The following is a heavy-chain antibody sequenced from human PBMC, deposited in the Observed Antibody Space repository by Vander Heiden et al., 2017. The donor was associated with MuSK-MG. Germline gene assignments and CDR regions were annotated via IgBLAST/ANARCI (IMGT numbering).Heavy chain of an antibody. CDR1: GFTFSSYA. CDR2: ISGSGGST. V-gene: IGHV3-23*01. J-gene: IGHJ4*02. Sequence: EVQLLESGGGLVQPGGSLRLSCAASGFTFSSYAVGWVRQAPGKGLEWVSAISGSGGSTYYADSVKGRFTISRDNSKNTLYLQMNSLRAEDTAVYYCAKVTYYYDSSGYYPFDYWGQGTLVTVSS. CDR3: AKVTYYYDSSGYYPFDY. D-gene: IGHD3-22*01.